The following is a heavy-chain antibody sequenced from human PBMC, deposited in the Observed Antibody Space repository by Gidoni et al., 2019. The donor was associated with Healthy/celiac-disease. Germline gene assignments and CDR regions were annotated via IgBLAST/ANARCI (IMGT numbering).Heavy chain of an antibody. CDR1: GYTFTSYA. V-gene: IGHV1-3*01. CDR3: ARDLYYDFWSGTDAFDI. J-gene: IGHJ3*02. D-gene: IGHD3-3*01. CDR2: INAGNGNT. Sequence: QVQLVQSGAEVKKPGASVKVSCKASGYTFTSYAMHWVRQAPGQRLEWMGWINAGNGNTKYSQKFQGRVTITRDTSASTAYMELSSLRSEDTAVYYCARDLYYDFWSGTDAFDIWGQGTMVTVSS.